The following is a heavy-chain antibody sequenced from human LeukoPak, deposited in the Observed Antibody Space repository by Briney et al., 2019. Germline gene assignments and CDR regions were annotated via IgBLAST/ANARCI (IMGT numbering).Heavy chain of an antibody. D-gene: IGHD3-10*01. CDR1: GGSISSYY. CDR3: ARVSFGELIDY. J-gene: IGHJ4*02. CDR2: IYYSGST. V-gene: IGHV4-59*01. Sequence: KSSETLSLTCTVSGGSISSYYWSWIRQPPGKGLEWIGYIYYSGSTNCNPSLKSRVTISVDTSKNQFSLKLSSVTAADTAVYYCARVSFGELIDYWGQGTLVTVSS.